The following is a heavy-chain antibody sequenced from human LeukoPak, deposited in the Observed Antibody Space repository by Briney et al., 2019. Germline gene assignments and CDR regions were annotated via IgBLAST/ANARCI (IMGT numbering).Heavy chain of an antibody. CDR2: INSNSGGT. Sequence: ASVKVSCKASGYTFTGYYMHWVRQAPGQGLEWMGWINSNSGGTNYAQKFQGRVTMTRDTSISTAYMELSRLRSDDTAVYYCASHSGSYYLVAFDIWGQGTMVTVSS. V-gene: IGHV1-2*02. CDR3: ASHSGSYYLVAFDI. CDR1: GYTFTGYY. J-gene: IGHJ3*02. D-gene: IGHD1-26*01.